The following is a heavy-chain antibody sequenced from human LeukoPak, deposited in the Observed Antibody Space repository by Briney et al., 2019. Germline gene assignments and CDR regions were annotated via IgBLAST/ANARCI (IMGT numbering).Heavy chain of an antibody. CDR3: AKGHGWEASYYYYYMDV. V-gene: IGHV3-30*02. CDR2: IRYDESNK. CDR1: ELTFSIDG. D-gene: IGHD1-26*01. Sequence: SPRLSCAPSELTFSIDGMHSVCRAPRKGLWRGAFIRYDESNKYYADSVKGRFNISRDNSKDTLYLQMNSLRAEDTAVYYCAKGHGWEASYYYYYMDVWGKGTTVTISS. J-gene: IGHJ6*03.